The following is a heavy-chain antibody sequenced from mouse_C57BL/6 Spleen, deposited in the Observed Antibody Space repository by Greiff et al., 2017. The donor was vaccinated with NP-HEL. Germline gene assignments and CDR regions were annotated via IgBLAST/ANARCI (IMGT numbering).Heavy chain of an antibody. J-gene: IGHJ2*01. CDR1: GYAFRSSW. CDR3: ARGLGFDY. V-gene: IGHV1-82*01. Sequence: QVQLQQSGPELVKPGASVKISCKASGYAFRSSWMNWVKQRPGKGLEWIGRIYPGDGDTNYNGKFKGKATLTADKSSSTAYMQLSSLTSEDSAVYCCARGLGFDYWGQGTTLTVSS. CDR2: IYPGDGDT. D-gene: IGHD3-3*01.